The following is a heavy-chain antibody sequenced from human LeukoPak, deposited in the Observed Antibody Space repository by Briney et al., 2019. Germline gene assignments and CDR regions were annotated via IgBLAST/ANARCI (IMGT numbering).Heavy chain of an antibody. CDR2: IYYSGST. V-gene: IGHV4-39*07. Sequence: SETLSLTCTVSGGSISSSSYYWGWIRQPPGKGLEWIGSIYYSGSTYYNPSLKSRVTISVDTSKNQFSLKLSSVTAADTAVYYCSGKGYSYGYLDYWGQGTLVTVSS. CDR1: GGSISSSSYY. J-gene: IGHJ4*02. D-gene: IGHD5-18*01. CDR3: SGKGYSYGYLDY.